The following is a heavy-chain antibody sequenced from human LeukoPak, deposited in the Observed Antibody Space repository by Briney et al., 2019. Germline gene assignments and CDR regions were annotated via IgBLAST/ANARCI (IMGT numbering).Heavy chain of an antibody. V-gene: IGHV4-61*01. J-gene: IGHJ6*03. CDR1: GGSISSSNW. D-gene: IGHD3-10*01. CDR3: ARLYYYGSGSYSFGYMDV. Sequence: SETLSLTCAVSGGSISSSNWWSWIRQPPGKGLEWIGYIYYSGSTNYNPSLKSRVTISVDTSKNQFSLKLSSVTAADTAVYYCARLYYYGSGSYSFGYMDVWGKGTTVTISS. CDR2: IYYSGST.